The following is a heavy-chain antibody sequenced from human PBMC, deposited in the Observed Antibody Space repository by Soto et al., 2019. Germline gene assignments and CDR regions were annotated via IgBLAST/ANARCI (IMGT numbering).Heavy chain of an antibody. Sequence: QVQLVQSGAEVKKPGSSVKVSCKASGGTFSSYTISWVRQAPGQGLEWMGRIIPILGIANYAQKFQGRVTITADKTTSTAYRELSSLRSEDTAVYYCARGAHDYGDFWGQGTLVTVSS. CDR3: ARGAHDYGDF. CDR2: IIPILGIA. J-gene: IGHJ4*02. CDR1: GGTFSSYT. V-gene: IGHV1-69*02.